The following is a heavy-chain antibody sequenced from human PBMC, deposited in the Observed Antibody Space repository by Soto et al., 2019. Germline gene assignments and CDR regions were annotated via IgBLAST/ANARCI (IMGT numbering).Heavy chain of an antibody. D-gene: IGHD6-19*01. CDR2: ISYDGSNK. Sequence: GGSLRLSCAASGFTFSSYAMHWVRQAPGKGLEWVAVISYDGSNKYYADSVKGRFTISRDNSKNTLYLQMNSLRAEDTAVYYCARGFQQWLVPIWNYYYGMDVWGQGTTVTVSS. V-gene: IGHV3-30-3*01. CDR1: GFTFSSYA. J-gene: IGHJ6*02. CDR3: ARGFQQWLVPIWNYYYGMDV.